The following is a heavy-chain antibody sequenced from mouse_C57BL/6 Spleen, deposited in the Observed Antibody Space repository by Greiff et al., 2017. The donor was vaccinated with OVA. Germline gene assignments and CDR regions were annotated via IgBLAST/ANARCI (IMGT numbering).Heavy chain of an antibody. CDR1: GYTFTSYW. CDR3: TRYTMITTGYFDY. Sequence: EVQLQQSGTVLARPGASVKMSCKTSGYTFTSYWMPWVKQRPGQGLEWIGAIYPGNSDTSYNQKFKGKAKLTAVTSASTAYMELSSLTNEDSAVYYCTRYTMITTGYFDYWGQGTTLTVSS. V-gene: IGHV1-5*01. CDR2: IYPGNSDT. D-gene: IGHD2-4*01. J-gene: IGHJ2*01.